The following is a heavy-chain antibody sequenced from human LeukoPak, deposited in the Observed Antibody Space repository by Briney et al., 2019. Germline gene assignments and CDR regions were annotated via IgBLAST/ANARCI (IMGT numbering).Heavy chain of an antibody. CDR1: GFTFSSYN. J-gene: IGHJ4*02. CDR3: ARVGGHCTSTSCPPPDY. CDR2: IDSSSRYI. D-gene: IGHD2-2*01. Sequence: KPGGSLRLSCAASGFTFSSYNMDWVRQAPGKGLEWVSFIDSSSRYIYQADSVKGRFTTSRDNAKSSVFLQMNSLRAEDTAVYYCARVGGHCTSTSCPPPDYWGQGTLVTASS. V-gene: IGHV3-21*01.